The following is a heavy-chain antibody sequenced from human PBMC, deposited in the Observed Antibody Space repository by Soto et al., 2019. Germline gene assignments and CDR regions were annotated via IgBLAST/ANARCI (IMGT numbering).Heavy chain of an antibody. J-gene: IGHJ5*02. V-gene: IGHV1-2*02. CDR1: GYTFSNYY. Sequence: ASVKVSCKASGYTFSNYYMHWVRQAPGQGLEWMGWINPNSGSTNYAQDFQGRVTMTRDTSISTAYMELTRLRSDDTAVYYCARGRGSSSNKFFDPWGQGTLVTVSS. CDR3: ARGRGSSSNKFFDP. D-gene: IGHD6-6*01. CDR2: INPNSGST.